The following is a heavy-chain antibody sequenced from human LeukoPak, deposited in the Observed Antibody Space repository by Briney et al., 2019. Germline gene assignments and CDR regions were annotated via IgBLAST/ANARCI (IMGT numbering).Heavy chain of an antibody. V-gene: IGHV4-34*01. CDR3: ARDGYSYGLYYYGMDV. CDR2: IKHSGST. D-gene: IGHD5-18*01. CDR1: GGSFSGYY. J-gene: IGHJ6*02. Sequence: PSDTLALPCAVYGGSFSGYYWSWIREPTGKGLEWIGEIKHSGSTNYNPSLKSRVTISVDTPKNQFSLKLSSVTDADTAVYYCARDGYSYGLYYYGMDVWGQGTTVTVSS.